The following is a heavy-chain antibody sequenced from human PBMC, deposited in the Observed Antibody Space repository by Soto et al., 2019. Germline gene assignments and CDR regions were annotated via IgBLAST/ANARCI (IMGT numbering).Heavy chain of an antibody. CDR2: ISYDGSNK. J-gene: IGHJ4*02. V-gene: IGHV3-30*03. D-gene: IGHD1-1*01. CDR3: VTDLNVGGRLDY. CDR1: GFTFSDYG. Sequence: QVQLVESGGGVVQPGRSLRLSCAASGFTFSDYGMHWVRQAPGKGLEWVAVISYDGSNKYYADSVKGRFTISRDNSKNALYLQLNSLRTEDTAVYYCVTDLNVGGRLDYWGQGTLVTVSS.